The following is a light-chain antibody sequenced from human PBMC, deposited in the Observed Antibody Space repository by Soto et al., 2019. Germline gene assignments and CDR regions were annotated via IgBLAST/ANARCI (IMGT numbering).Light chain of an antibody. V-gene: IGKV3-15*01. CDR2: GAS. CDR3: QQYNNWPPT. J-gene: IGKJ5*01. CDR1: QSVSSN. Sequence: EIVMTQSPATLSVSPGERATLSCRASQSVSSNLAWYQQKHGQAPRLLIYGASTRATGIPARFSGIRSATDFTLTISSLQSEDFALYYCQQYNNWPPTFGQGTRLEIK.